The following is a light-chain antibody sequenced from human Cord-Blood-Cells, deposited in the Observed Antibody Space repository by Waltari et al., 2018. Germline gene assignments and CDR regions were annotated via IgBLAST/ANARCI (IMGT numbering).Light chain of an antibody. CDR2: AAS. V-gene: IGKV1-39*01. CDR1: QSISSY. J-gene: IGKJ1*01. Sequence: DIHMTQSPSSLSASVGNRVTITCRASQSISSYLHWYQQKPGKAPKRLIYAASSLQSGVPSRFSGSGSGPDFTLTISRLQPEAVATYYCQQSYSTPWTFGQGTKVEIK. CDR3: QQSYSTPWT.